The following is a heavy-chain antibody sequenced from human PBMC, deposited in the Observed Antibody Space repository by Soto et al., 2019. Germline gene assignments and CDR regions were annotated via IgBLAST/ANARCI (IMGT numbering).Heavy chain of an antibody. D-gene: IGHD1-1*01. CDR1: GFTFTNAW. Sequence: PGGSLRLSCAASGFTFTNAWMNWVRQAPGKGLEWVGRIKNKRDGGATDYAAPVKGRFTISRDDSKNMLYLQMNSLKTEDTALYYCATDLKPGTPFDYWGQGTLVTVSS. CDR2: IKNKRDGGAT. J-gene: IGHJ4*02. CDR3: ATDLKPGTPFDY. V-gene: IGHV3-15*07.